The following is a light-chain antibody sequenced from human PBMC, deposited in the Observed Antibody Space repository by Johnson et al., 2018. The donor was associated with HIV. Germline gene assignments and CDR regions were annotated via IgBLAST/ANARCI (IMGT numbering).Light chain of an antibody. CDR3: ATWDASLSSNV. V-gene: IGLV1-51*02. CDR2: DND. CDR1: SSNIGDHS. Sequence: HSVLTQAPSVSAAPGRRVTVSCSGRSSNIGDHSVSWFQHLPGAAPKLLIYDNDRRPSGVPDRFSGSKSAASATLDITGLQSGDEGDDYCATWDASLSSNVFGTGTNVTVL. J-gene: IGLJ1*01.